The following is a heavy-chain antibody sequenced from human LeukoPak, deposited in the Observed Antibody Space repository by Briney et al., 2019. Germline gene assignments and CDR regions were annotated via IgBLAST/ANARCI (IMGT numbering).Heavy chain of an antibody. Sequence: GGSLRLSCAASGFTFSNYWMNWVRQAPGKGLEWVANIKEDGSDKYYVDSVKGRFTISRDNAKNSLYLQMNSLRAEDTAVYYCARGDDYYDSSGYFDYWGQGTLVTVSS. CDR3: ARGDDYYDSSGYFDY. V-gene: IGHV3-7*01. CDR1: GFTFSNYW. J-gene: IGHJ4*02. CDR2: IKEDGSDK. D-gene: IGHD3-22*01.